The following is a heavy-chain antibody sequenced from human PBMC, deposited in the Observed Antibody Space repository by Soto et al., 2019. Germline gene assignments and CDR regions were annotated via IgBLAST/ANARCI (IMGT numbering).Heavy chain of an antibody. V-gene: IGHV1-69*13. J-gene: IGHJ4*02. CDR3: AIFFIPNPGIAPAGFTYLDY. CDR2: IIPIFGTA. D-gene: IGHD6-13*01. CDR1: GGTFSSYA. Sequence: SVKVSFKASGGTFSSYAISWVRQAPGQGLEWMGGIIPIFGTANYAQKFQGRVTITADESTSTAYMELSSLRSEDTAVYYCAIFFIPNPGIAPAGFTYLDYWGQGTLVPVSP.